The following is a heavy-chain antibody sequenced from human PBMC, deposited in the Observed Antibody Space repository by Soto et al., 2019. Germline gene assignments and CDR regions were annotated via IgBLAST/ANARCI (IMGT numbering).Heavy chain of an antibody. D-gene: IGHD2-21*02. Sequence: QVQLVQSGAEVKKPGSSVKVSCKASGGTFSSYAISWVRQAPGQGLEWMGGIIPIFGTANYAQKFQGRVTSTADESTSTAYMELSSLRSEDTAVYYCASQGRYCGGDCYNDYWGQGTLVTVSS. CDR1: GGTFSSYA. CDR3: ASQGRYCGGDCYNDY. J-gene: IGHJ4*02. CDR2: IIPIFGTA. V-gene: IGHV1-69*12.